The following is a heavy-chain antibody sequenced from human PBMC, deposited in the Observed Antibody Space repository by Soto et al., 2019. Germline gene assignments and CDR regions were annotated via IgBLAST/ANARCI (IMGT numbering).Heavy chain of an antibody. J-gene: IGHJ6*02. CDR1: GFTFSSYE. Sequence: GGSLRLSCAASGFTFSSYEMNWVRQAPGKGLEWVSYISSSGSTIYYADSGKGRFTISRDNAKNSLYLQMNSRRAEDTAVYYCARETEVIINYYYYGMDVWGQGTTVTVSS. V-gene: IGHV3-48*03. D-gene: IGHD3-9*01. CDR2: ISSSGSTI. CDR3: ARETEVIINYYYYGMDV.